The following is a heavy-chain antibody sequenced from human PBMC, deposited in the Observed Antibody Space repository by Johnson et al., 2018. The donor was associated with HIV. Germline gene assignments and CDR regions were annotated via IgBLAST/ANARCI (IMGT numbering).Heavy chain of an antibody. J-gene: IGHJ3*02. D-gene: IGHD4-17*01. CDR3: ARGWVGSTVTTSAGAFDI. Sequence: VQLVESGGGLVQPGGSLRLSCAASGFTFSSYDMHWVRQATGKGLEWVSAIGTAGDIYYPGSVKGRFTISRENAKNSLYLQMNSLRAEDTAVYFCARGWVGSTVTTSAGAFDIWGQGTMVTVSS. CDR1: GFTFSSYD. CDR2: IGTAGDI. V-gene: IGHV3-13*01.